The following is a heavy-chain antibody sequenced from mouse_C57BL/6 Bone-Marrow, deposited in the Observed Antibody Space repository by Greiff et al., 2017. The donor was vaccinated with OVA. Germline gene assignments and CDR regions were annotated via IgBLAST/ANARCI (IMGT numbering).Heavy chain of an antibody. D-gene: IGHD2-2*01. CDR3: ARGGYPFAY. CDR1: GYTFTSYW. J-gene: IGHJ3*01. CDR2: IYPGNSDT. Sequence: EVKLMESGPVLARPGASVKMSCKTSGYTFTSYWMHWVKQRPGQGLEWIGAIYPGNSDTSYNQKFKGKAKLTAVTSASTAYMELSSLTNEDSAVYYCARGGYPFAYWGQGTLVTVSA. V-gene: IGHV1-5*01.